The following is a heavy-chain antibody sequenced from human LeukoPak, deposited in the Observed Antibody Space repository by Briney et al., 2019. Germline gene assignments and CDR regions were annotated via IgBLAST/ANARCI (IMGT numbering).Heavy chain of an antibody. CDR3: ARDLGFCSGGSCYSESRLDY. V-gene: IGHV1-18*01. Sequence: ASVTVSCKASGYTFTSYGISWVRQAPGQGLEWMGWISAYNGNTNYAQKLQGRVTMTTDTSTSTAYMELRSLRSDDTAVYYCARDLGFCSGGSCYSESRLDYWGQGTLVTVSS. J-gene: IGHJ4*02. CDR1: GYTFTSYG. CDR2: ISAYNGNT. D-gene: IGHD2-15*01.